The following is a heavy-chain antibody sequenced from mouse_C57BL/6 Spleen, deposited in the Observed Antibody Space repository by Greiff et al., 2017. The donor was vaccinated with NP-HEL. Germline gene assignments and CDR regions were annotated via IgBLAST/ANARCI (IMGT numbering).Heavy chain of an antibody. CDR1: GFTFSSYA. D-gene: IGHD3-2*02. V-gene: IGHV5-4*01. CDR2: ISDGGSYT. CDR3: AREDSSGYVNYFDY. J-gene: IGHJ2*01. Sequence: EVKLMESGGGLVKPGGSLKLSCAASGFTFSSYAMSWVRQTPEKRLEWVATISDGGSYTYYPDNVKGRFTISRDNAKNNLYLQMSHLKSEDTAMYYCAREDSSGYVNYFDYWGQGTTLTVSS.